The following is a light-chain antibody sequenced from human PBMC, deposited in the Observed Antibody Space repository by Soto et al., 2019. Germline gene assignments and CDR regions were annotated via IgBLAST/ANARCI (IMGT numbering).Light chain of an antibody. CDR2: GAS. CDR1: QSVSSN. V-gene: IGKV3-15*01. CDR3: QQYNNWPRALT. J-gene: IGKJ4*01. Sequence: EVVMPQSPATLSVSPGERATLSCRASQSVSSNLAWYQQKPGQAPRLLIYGASTRATGILARFSGSGSGTEFTLTISSLQSEDFAVYYCQQYNNWPRALTFGGGTKVDI.